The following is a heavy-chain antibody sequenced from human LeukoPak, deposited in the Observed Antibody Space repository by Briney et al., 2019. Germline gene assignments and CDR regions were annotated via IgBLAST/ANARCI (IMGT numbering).Heavy chain of an antibody. CDR1: GGSFSGYY. CDR2: INHSGST. J-gene: IGHJ4*02. D-gene: IGHD3-10*01. CDR3: ARGRGRITIFRGVIAYFDY. V-gene: IGHV4-34*01. Sequence: SETLSLTCAAYGGSFSGYYWSWIRQPPGKGLEWIGEINHSGSTNYNPSLKSRVTISVDTSKNQFSLKLSSVTAADTAVYYCARGRGRITIFRGVIAYFDYWGQGTLVTVSS.